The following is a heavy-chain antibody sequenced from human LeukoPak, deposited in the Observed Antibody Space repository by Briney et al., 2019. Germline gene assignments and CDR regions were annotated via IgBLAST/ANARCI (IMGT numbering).Heavy chain of an antibody. J-gene: IGHJ4*02. Sequence: SETLSLTCAVYGGSFSGYYWSWIRQPPGKGLEWIGEINHSGSTNYNPSLKSRVTISVDTSKNQFSLKLSSVTAADTAVYYCARHSAGAAAAGFDYWGQGTLVTVSS. D-gene: IGHD6-13*01. CDR3: ARHSAGAAAAGFDY. V-gene: IGHV4-34*01. CDR2: INHSGST. CDR1: GGSFSGYY.